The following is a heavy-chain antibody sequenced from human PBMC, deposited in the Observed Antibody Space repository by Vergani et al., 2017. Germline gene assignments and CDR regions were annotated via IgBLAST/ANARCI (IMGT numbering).Heavy chain of an antibody. CDR3: AKVASGSETYYYYYGMDV. CDR1: GFTFSSYA. J-gene: IGHJ6*02. D-gene: IGHD1-26*01. V-gene: IGHV3-23*01. Sequence: EVQLLESGGGLVQPGGSLRLSCAASGFTFSSYAMSWVRQAPGKGLEWVSAISGSGGSTYYAASVKGRFTISRDNSKNTLYLQMNSLRAEDTAVYYCAKVASGSETYYYYYGMDVWGQGTTVTVSS. CDR2: ISGSGGST.